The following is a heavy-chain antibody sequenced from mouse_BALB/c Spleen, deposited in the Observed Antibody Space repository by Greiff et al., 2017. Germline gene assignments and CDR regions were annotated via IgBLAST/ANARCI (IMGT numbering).Heavy chain of an antibody. D-gene: IGHD2-3*01. CDR3: ARDDPGAWFAY. J-gene: IGHJ3*01. CDR1: GYSFTDYA. CDR2: ISTYYGEA. V-gene: IGHV1S137*01. Sequence: QVQLQQSGAELVRPGVSVSISCKGSGYSFTDYAMHWVKQSHAKCLEWIGVISTYYGEASYNQKFKGKATMTVDKSSSTAYMELARLTSEESAFYYCARDDPGAWFAYWGQGTLVTVSA.